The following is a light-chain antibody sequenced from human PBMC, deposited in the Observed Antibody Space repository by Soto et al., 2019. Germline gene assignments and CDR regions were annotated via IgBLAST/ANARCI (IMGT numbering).Light chain of an antibody. CDR1: SGHSSYA. Sequence: QPVLTQSPSASASLGASVKLTCTLSSGHSSYAIAWHQQQPKKGPRYLMKLNSDGSHSKGDGIPDRFSGSSSGAERYLTISSLQSEDEADYYCQTWGTGIQWVFGGGTKLTVL. J-gene: IGLJ3*02. V-gene: IGLV4-69*01. CDR2: LNSDGSH. CDR3: QTWGTGIQWV.